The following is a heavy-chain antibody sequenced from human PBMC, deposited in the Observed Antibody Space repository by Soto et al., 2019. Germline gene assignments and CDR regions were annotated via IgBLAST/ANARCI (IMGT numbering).Heavy chain of an antibody. D-gene: IGHD3-10*01. CDR1: GGSISSGGYY. J-gene: IGHJ4*02. CDR3: ARVLYYYGSGSYYKYFDY. V-gene: IGHV4-31*03. Sequence: PSETLSLTCTVSGGSISSGGYYWSWIRQHPGKGLEWIGYIYYSGSTYYNPSLKSRVTISVDTSKNQFSLKLSSVTAADTAVYYCARVLYYYGSGSYYKYFDYWGQGTLVTAPQ. CDR2: IYYSGST.